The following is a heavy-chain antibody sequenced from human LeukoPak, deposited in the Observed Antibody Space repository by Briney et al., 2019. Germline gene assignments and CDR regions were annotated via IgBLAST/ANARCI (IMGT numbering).Heavy chain of an antibody. CDR1: GYTFTSYD. V-gene: IGHV1-8*01. CDR2: MNPNSGNT. Sequence: GASVKVSCKASGYTFTSYDINWGRQATGQGLEWMGWMNPNSGNTVYAQKFQGRGTMTRNTSISTAYMELSSLRSEDTAVYYCARAAAAGHNDAFDIWGQGTMVTVSS. D-gene: IGHD6-13*01. CDR3: ARAAAAGHNDAFDI. J-gene: IGHJ3*02.